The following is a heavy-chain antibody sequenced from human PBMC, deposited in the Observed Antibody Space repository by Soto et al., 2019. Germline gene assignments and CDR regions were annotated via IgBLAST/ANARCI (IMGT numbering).Heavy chain of an antibody. CDR3: ARDQYIAYGGTLIGY. Sequence: GGSLRLSCAASGFTFSSYGMHWVRQAPGKGLEWVAVIWYDGSNKYYADSVKGRFTISRDNSKNTLYLQMNSLRAEDTAVYYCARDQYIAYGGTLIGYWGQGTLVPVSS. V-gene: IGHV3-33*01. CDR2: IWYDGSNK. CDR1: GFTFSSYG. D-gene: IGHD4-17*01. J-gene: IGHJ4*02.